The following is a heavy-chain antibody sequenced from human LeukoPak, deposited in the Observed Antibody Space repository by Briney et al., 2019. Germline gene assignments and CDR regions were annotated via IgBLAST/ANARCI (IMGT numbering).Heavy chain of an antibody. CDR1: GGSLSSSSYY. D-gene: IGHD5-24*01. CDR3: AKHQGGDGYNYYYYYMDV. CDR2: IYYSGST. V-gene: IGHV4-39*01. J-gene: IGHJ6*03. Sequence: PSETLSLTCTVSGGSLSSSSYYWGWIRRPPGKGLEWIGGIYYSGSTYYKPSLRSRVTISVDTSKSQFSLKLSSVTAADTAVYYCAKHQGGDGYNYYYYYMDVWGKGTTVTVSS.